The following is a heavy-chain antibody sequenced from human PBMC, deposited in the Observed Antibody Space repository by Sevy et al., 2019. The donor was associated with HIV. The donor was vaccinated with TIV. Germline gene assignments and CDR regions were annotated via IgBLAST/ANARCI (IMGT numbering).Heavy chain of an antibody. D-gene: IGHD3-16*01. Sequence: ALVKVSCKASGYTFTNQYMHWVRQAPGQGLEWMGWINPHSGGTNYAQKFQGRVTMTRDTSISTAYMELTRLRSDDTAVYYCARDWAGGNYYYYYMDVWGKGTTVTVSS. V-gene: IGHV1-2*02. J-gene: IGHJ6*03. CDR1: GYTFTNQY. CDR3: ARDWAGGNYYYYYMDV. CDR2: INPHSGGT.